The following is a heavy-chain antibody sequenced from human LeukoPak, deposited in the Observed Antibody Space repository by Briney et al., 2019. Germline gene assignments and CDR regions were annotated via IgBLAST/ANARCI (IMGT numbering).Heavy chain of an antibody. J-gene: IGHJ4*02. Sequence: GGSLRLSCAASGFTFSSYGMHWVRQAPGKGLEWVSGISWNSGSIGYADSVKGRFTISRDNAKNSLYLQMNSLRAEDTALYYCAKGSGSYIPTFFDYWGQGTLVTVSS. CDR1: GFTFSSYG. D-gene: IGHD1-26*01. V-gene: IGHV3-9*01. CDR2: ISWNSGSI. CDR3: AKGSGSYIPTFFDY.